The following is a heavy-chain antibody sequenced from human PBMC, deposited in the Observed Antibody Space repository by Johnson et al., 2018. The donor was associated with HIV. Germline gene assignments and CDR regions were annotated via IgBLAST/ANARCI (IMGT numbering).Heavy chain of an antibody. V-gene: IGHV3-11*06. J-gene: IGHJ3*02. D-gene: IGHD3-3*01. CDR1: EFISSDYY. CDR3: AREMYYNFWSGPGAFDI. CDR2: ISSSGNT. Sequence: VQLVESGGGLVKSGGSLRLSCVASEFISSDYYMSWIRQAPGKGLEWISYISSSGNTYYADSVKGRFTISRDNSKNTLYLQMNSLRAEDTAVYYCAREMYYNFWSGPGAFDIWGQGTMVTVSS.